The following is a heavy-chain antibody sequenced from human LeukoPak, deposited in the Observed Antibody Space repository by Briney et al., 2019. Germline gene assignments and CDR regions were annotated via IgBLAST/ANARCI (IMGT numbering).Heavy chain of an antibody. V-gene: IGHV1-18*01. Sequence: GTSVTVSCKTSGYTFTIYGISWVRQAPGQGLEWMGLISAYGNTSYAQNLQGRVTMTTDTSTSTAYMELRSLRSDDTAVYYCARGIIGYYFDYWGQGTLVTVSS. CDR2: ISAYGNT. CDR3: ARGIIGYYFDY. D-gene: IGHD2-15*01. J-gene: IGHJ4*02. CDR1: GYTFTIYG.